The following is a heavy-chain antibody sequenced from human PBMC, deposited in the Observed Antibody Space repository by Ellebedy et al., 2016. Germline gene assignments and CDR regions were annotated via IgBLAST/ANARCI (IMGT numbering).Heavy chain of an antibody. V-gene: IGHV4-39*01. CDR3: ATWGGLQGLDY. Sequence: SETLSLTXTVSGGSISSSSYYWGWIRQPPGKGLEWIGSMYYSGSTYYNPSLKSRVTISVDTSKNQFSLKLSSVTAADTAVYYCATWGGLQGLDYWGQGTLVTVSS. CDR2: MYYSGST. D-gene: IGHD7-27*01. J-gene: IGHJ4*02. CDR1: GGSISSSSYY.